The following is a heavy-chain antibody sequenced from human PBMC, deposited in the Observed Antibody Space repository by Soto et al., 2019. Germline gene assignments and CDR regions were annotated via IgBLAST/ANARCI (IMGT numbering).Heavy chain of an antibody. J-gene: IGHJ6*03. Sequence: EVQLVESGGGLVQPGGSLRLSCAASGFTFSNYWMHWVRQAPGKGLVWVSRINSDGSSTPYAASVKGRFTISRDNAKNTLFLQMNSLRAESTAVYYCARPRGYCGDDRCPGYNYYMDVWGKGTTVTVSS. V-gene: IGHV3-74*01. CDR1: GFTFSNYW. CDR3: ARPRGYCGDDRCPGYNYYMDV. D-gene: IGHD2-21*01. CDR2: INSDGSST.